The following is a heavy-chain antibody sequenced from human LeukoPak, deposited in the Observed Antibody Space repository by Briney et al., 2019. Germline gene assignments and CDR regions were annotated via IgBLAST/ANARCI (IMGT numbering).Heavy chain of an antibody. D-gene: IGHD6-19*01. CDR1: GFTVSSNY. V-gene: IGHV3-53*05. CDR3: ARGARADGGGWYGGNGFDI. CDR2: IYSGGST. Sequence: GGSLRLSCAASGFTVSSNYMSWVRQAPGKGLEWVSVIYSGGSTYYADSVKGRFTISRDNSKNTLDLQMNSLRVEDTAVYYCARGARADGGGWYGGNGFDIWGRGTVVTVSS. J-gene: IGHJ3*02.